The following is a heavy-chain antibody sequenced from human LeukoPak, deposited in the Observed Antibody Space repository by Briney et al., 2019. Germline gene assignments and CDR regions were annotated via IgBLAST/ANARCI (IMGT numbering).Heavy chain of an antibody. Sequence: GASLQISCKSSGSIFTSYWIGWVRQLPGKGLEWMGIIYPGDSDTRYSPSFQGQVTISADKSISTAYLQWSSLKASDTAMYYCARHGIQLWLADYWGQGTLVTVSS. V-gene: IGHV5-51*01. CDR1: GSIFTSYW. D-gene: IGHD5-18*01. CDR3: ARHGIQLWLADY. CDR2: IYPGDSDT. J-gene: IGHJ4*02.